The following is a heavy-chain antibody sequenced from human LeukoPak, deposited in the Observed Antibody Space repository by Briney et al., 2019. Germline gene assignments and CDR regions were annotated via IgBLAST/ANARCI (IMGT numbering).Heavy chain of an antibody. CDR1: GGSFSGYY. V-gene: IGHV4-34*01. CDR2: INHSGST. Sequence: SETLSLTCAVYGGSFSGYYWSWIRQPPGKGLEWIGEINHSGSTNYNPSLKSRVTISVDTSKNQFSLKLSSVTAADTAVYYCARLRYRSSRVVVVPAARSGFDYWGQGTLVTVSS. D-gene: IGHD2-2*01. J-gene: IGHJ4*02. CDR3: ARLRYRSSRVVVVPAARSGFDY.